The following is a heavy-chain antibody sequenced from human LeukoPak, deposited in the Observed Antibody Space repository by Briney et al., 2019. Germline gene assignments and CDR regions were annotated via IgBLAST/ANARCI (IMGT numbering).Heavy chain of an antibody. Sequence: ASVKVSCKASGYTFTDYYMHWVRQAPGQGLELMGWINPNRGDTNYAQKFQGRVTMTRDTSISTAYMELTRLRSDDTAVYYCARSVGYCSSSSCYRPNWFDPWGQGTLVTVSS. CDR2: INPNRGDT. J-gene: IGHJ5*02. CDR3: ARSVGYCSSSSCYRPNWFDP. D-gene: IGHD2-2*01. CDR1: GYTFTDYY. V-gene: IGHV1-2*02.